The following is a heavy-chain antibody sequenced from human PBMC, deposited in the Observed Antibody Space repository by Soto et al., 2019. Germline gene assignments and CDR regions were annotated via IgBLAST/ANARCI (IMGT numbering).Heavy chain of an antibody. D-gene: IGHD2-15*01. CDR2: ISGKNGNT. CDR3: ARVSSSIVVVPDYGMDV. Sequence: QVQLVQSGVEVKKPGASVQVSCKASGYTFISHGISWVRQAPGQGLEWMGWISGKNGNTNYAQKLQGRVTLTTDTSQSTAYMELRSLRSDDPAVYYCARVSSSIVVVPDYGMDVWGQGTTVTVSS. J-gene: IGHJ6*02. CDR1: GYTFISHG. V-gene: IGHV1-18*04.